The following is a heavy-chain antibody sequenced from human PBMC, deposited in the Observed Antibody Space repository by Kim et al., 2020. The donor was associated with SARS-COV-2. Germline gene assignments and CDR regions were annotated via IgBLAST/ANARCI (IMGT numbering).Heavy chain of an antibody. CDR2: IYYSGST. V-gene: IGHV4-31*03. D-gene: IGHD4-17*01. CDR1: GGSISSGGYY. J-gene: IGHJ4*02. Sequence: SETLSLTCTVSGGSISSGGYYWSWIRQHPGKGLEWIGYIYYSGSTYYNPSLKSRVTISVDTSKNQFSLKLSSVTAADTAVYYCARSPSYGDKTFDYWGQGTLVTVSS. CDR3: ARSPSYGDKTFDY.